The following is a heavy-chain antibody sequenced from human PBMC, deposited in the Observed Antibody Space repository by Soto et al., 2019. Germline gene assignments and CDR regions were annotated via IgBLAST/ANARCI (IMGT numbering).Heavy chain of an antibody. V-gene: IGHV1-46*01. Sequence: QVQLVQSGTEVKKPGASVKISCKASGYTFTGYYIYWVRQAPGQGLEFMGAINSGGGNTDYAQKFQGSVTVTRDTSTSIVYMELTSLRFDDTAVYYCAGGNCAGDCYFDYWGQGTLVTVSS. CDR1: GYTFTGYY. CDR2: INSGGGNT. J-gene: IGHJ4*02. D-gene: IGHD2-21*02. CDR3: AGGNCAGDCYFDY.